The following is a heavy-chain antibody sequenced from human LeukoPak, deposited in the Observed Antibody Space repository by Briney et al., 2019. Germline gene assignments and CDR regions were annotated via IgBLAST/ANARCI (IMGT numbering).Heavy chain of an antibody. CDR2: IKPDGSEK. J-gene: IGHJ4*02. CDR1: GFTFSSYW. Sequence: GGSLRLSCAASGFTFSSYWMSWVRQAPGKGLEWVANIKPDGSEKYYVDSVKGRLTISRDNAKNSLYLQMSSLRDEDTALYYCARGYAAIPDWGQGTLVTVSS. CDR3: ARGYAAIPD. V-gene: IGHV3-7*01. D-gene: IGHD2-15*01.